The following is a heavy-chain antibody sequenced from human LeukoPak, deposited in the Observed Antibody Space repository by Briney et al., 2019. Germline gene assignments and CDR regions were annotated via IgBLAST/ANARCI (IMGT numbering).Heavy chain of an antibody. CDR2: MNPNSGNT. V-gene: IGHV1-8*01. Sequence: ASVKVSCKASGYTFTSYDINWVRQATGQGLEWMGWMNPNSGNTGYAQKFQGRVTMTRNTSISTAYMELSSLRSEDTAVYYCARATCSSSWYYFDYWGQGTLVTVSS. CDR1: GYTFTSYD. D-gene: IGHD6-13*01. CDR3: ARATCSSSWYYFDY. J-gene: IGHJ4*02.